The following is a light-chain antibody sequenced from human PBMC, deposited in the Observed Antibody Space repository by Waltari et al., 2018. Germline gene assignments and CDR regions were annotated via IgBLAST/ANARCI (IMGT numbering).Light chain of an antibody. CDR1: SSNIGAGYD. CDR2: GNT. V-gene: IGLV1-40*01. J-gene: IGLJ2*01. CDR3: QSYDSSLGGSV. Sequence: QSVLTQPPSVSGAPGQRVTISCTGSSSNIGAGYDVTWYQQLPGEAPKLLIYGNTNRPSGVPDLVSGSKSGSSAALAITGLQAEDEADYYCQSYDSSLGGSVFGGGTKLTVL.